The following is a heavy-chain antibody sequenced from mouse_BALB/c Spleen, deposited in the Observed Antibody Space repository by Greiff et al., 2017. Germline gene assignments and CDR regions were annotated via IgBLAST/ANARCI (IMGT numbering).Heavy chain of an antibody. J-gene: IGHJ4*01. CDR2: ISSGGSYT. V-gene: IGHV5-6*01. CDR1: GFTFSSYG. Sequence: EVQGVESGGDLVKPGGSLKLSCAASGFTFSSYGMSWVRQTPDKRLEWVATISSGGSYTYYPDSVKGRFTISRDNAKNTLYLQMSSLKSEDTAMYYCARRDYEAMDYWGQGTSVTVSS. CDR3: ARRDYEAMDY.